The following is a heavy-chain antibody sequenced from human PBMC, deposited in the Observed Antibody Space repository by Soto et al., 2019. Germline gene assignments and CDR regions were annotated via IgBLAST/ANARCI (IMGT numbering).Heavy chain of an antibody. CDR1: GCTFSSYA. D-gene: IGHD4-17*01. J-gene: IGHJ4*02. V-gene: IGHV1-69*13. CDR3: ASPYGYGDFFDY. Sequence: GASVKVSCKDSGCTFSSYAISWVRQAPGQGLEWMGGIIPILGTANYAQKYQGRVTITADESTSTAYMELSSLRSEDTAVYYCASPYGYGDFFDYWGQGTLVTVSS. CDR2: IIPILGTA.